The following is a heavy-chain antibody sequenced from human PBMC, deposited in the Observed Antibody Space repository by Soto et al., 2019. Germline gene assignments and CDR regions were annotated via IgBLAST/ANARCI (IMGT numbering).Heavy chain of an antibody. Sequence: QVQLVESGGGVVQPGRSLRLSCAASGFTFSSYAMHWVRQAPGKGLEWVAVISYDGSNKYYADSVKGRFTISRDNSKNSLYLQMNSLRAEDTAVYYCARVEAGWGQGTLVNVSS. CDR2: ISYDGSNK. CDR3: ARVEAG. J-gene: IGHJ4*02. D-gene: IGHD6-19*01. V-gene: IGHV3-30-3*01. CDR1: GFTFSSYA.